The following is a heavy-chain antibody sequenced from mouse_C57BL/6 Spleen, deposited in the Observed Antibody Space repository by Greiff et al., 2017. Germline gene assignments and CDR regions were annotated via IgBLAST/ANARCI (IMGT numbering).Heavy chain of an antibody. V-gene: IGHV1-12*01. CDR2: IYPGNGDT. CDR1: GYTFTSYN. J-gene: IGHJ2*01. D-gene: IGHD1-1*01. CDR3: ARGPWITTVVVFDY. Sequence: QVQLKQSGAELVGPGASVKMSCKASGYTFTSYNMHWVKQTPRQGLEWIGAIYPGNGDTSYNQKFKGKATLTVDKSSSTAYMQLSSLTSEDSAVYFCARGPWITTVVVFDYWGQGTTLTVSS.